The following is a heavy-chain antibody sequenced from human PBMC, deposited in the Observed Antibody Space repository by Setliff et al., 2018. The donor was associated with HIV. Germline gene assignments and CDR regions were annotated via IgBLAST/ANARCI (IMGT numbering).Heavy chain of an antibody. V-gene: IGHV1-8*01. Sequence: ASVKVSCKPSGSTFSTYDINWVRQATGQGLEWMGWMNPNSGNTGYAQKFQGRVTMTRNTSISTAYMELSSLRTDDTAVYYCASSWSRIRYYGMDVWGQGTTVTVSS. D-gene: IGHD6-13*01. CDR3: ASSWSRIRYYGMDV. CDR1: GSTFSTYD. CDR2: MNPNSGNT. J-gene: IGHJ6*02.